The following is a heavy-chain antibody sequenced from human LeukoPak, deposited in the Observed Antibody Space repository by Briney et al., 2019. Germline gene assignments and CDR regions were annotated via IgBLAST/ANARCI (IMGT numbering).Heavy chain of an antibody. D-gene: IGHD5-18*01. J-gene: IGHJ6*03. Sequence: SETLSLTCTVSGGSISSYYWSWIRQPPGKGLEWIGYIYYSGSTNYNPSLKSRVTISVDTSKNQFSLKLSSVTAADTAVYYCARKAGYKLWLSQDYYYYMDVWGKGTTVTVSS. V-gene: IGHV4-59*01. CDR3: ARKAGYKLWLSQDYYYYMDV. CDR1: GGSISSYY. CDR2: IYYSGST.